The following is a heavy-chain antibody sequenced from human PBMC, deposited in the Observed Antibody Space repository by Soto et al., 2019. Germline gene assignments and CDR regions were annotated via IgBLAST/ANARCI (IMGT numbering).Heavy chain of an antibody. V-gene: IGHV3-30*18. CDR3: AKGLAYCGGDCYSHFDL. CDR2: ISYDGSKK. J-gene: IGHJ2*01. CDR1: GFTFSSYG. Sequence: QVQLVESGGGVVQPGRSLRLSCAASGFTFSSYGMHWVRQAPGKGLEWVAVISYDGSKKYYADSVKGRFTISRDNSKNTLYLHMNSLRAEDTAVYYCAKGLAYCGGDCYSHFDLWGRGTLVTVSS. D-gene: IGHD2-21*02.